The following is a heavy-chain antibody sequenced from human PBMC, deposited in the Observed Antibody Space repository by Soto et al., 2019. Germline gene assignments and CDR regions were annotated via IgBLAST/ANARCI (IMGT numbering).Heavy chain of an antibody. CDR2: IYPGDSDT. CDR3: ARTESIQLWSLDY. D-gene: IGHD5-18*01. J-gene: IGHJ4*01. Sequence: GESLKISCKGSGYNFTSYWIGWVRQMPGKGLEWMGIIYPGDSDTRYSPSFQGQVTISVEKSISTAYLQWSSLKASDTAMYYCARTESIQLWSLDYWGQGTLVTVSS. CDR1: GYNFTSYW. V-gene: IGHV5-51*01.